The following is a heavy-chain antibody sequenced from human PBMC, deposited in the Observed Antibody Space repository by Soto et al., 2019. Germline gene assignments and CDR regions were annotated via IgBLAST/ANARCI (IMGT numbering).Heavy chain of an antibody. CDR2: ISSDGGDK. V-gene: IGHV3-30*18. CDR1: GFTFSNFG. CDR3: VKVSEVVRQELDH. J-gene: IGHJ4*02. Sequence: QVQLVESGGGVVQPGRSPRLSCAASGFTFSNFGMHWVRQAPGKGLEWVAAISSDGGDKYYSHSVKDRFTISRDNSKNTLFLQMNSLRVEDTAVYYCVKVSEVVRQELDHWGQGILVTVSS. D-gene: IGHD2-15*01.